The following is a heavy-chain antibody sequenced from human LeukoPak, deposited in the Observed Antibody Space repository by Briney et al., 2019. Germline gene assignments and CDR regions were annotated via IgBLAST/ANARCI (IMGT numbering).Heavy chain of an antibody. CDR3: ATDGYSSSWPQFDY. CDR1: GGTFSSYA. CDR2: IIPIFGTA. Sequence: ASVKVSCKASGGTFSSYAISWVRQAPGQGLEWMGGIIPIFGTANYAQKFQGRVTITADESTSTAYMELSSLRSEDTAVYYCATDGYSSSWPQFDYWGQGTLVTVSS. D-gene: IGHD6-13*01. J-gene: IGHJ4*02. V-gene: IGHV1-69*13.